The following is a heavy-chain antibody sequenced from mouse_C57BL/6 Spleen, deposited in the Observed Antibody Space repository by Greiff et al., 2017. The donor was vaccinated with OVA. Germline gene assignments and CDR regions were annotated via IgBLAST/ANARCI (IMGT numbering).Heavy chain of an antibody. CDR1: GYTFTSYW. D-gene: IGHD1-1*01. CDR2: IYPGNSDT. Sequence: EVQLQQSGTVLARPGASVNMSFMTSGYTFTSYWMHWVKQRPGQGLEWIGAIYPGNSDTSYNQKFKGKAKLTAVTSASTAYMELSSLTNEDSAVYYCTSYYGSSYDYWGQGTTLTVSS. J-gene: IGHJ2*01. V-gene: IGHV1-5*01. CDR3: TSYYGSSYDY.